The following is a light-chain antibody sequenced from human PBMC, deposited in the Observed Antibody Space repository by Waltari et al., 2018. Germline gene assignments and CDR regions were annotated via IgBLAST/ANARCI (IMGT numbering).Light chain of an antibody. J-gene: IGKJ2*01. Sequence: DIVMTQSPDSLAVSLGERATINCKSSQTLLYTSNNKNYLTWYKQKSGQPPKVLIFWASTRESGVAERFNGSGSGTDVTLTINSLQPEDVAVYFCQQYFSSPYTFGQGTKLEIK. CDR1: QTLLYTSNNKNY. CDR3: QQYFSSPYT. CDR2: WAS. V-gene: IGKV4-1*01.